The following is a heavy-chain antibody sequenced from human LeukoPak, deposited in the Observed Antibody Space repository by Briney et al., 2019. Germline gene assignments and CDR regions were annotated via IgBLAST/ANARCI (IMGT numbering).Heavy chain of an antibody. V-gene: IGHV3-23*01. CDR3: AKSSSSWYNWFDP. Sequence: PAGGSLRLSCAASGFTFSSYAMSWVRQAPGKGLEWVSAISGSGGSTYYADSVKGRFTISRDNSKNTLYLQMNSLRAEDTAVYYCAKSSSSWYNWFDPWGQGTLVTVSS. J-gene: IGHJ5*02. D-gene: IGHD6-13*01. CDR2: ISGSGGST. CDR1: GFTFSSYA.